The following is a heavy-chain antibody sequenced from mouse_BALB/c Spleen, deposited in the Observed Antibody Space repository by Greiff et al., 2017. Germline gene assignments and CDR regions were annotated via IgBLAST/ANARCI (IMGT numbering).Heavy chain of an antibody. CDR2: IWAGGST. CDR1: GFSLTSYG. V-gene: IGHV2-9*02. J-gene: IGHJ3*01. CDR3: ARDDGYYAGGFAY. Sequence: VKLVESGPGLVAPSQSLSITCTVSGFSLTSYGVHWVRQPPGKGLEWLGVIWAGGSTNYNSALMSRLSISKDNSKSQVFLKMNSLQTDDTAMYYCARDDGYYAGGFAYWGQGTLVTVSA. D-gene: IGHD2-3*01.